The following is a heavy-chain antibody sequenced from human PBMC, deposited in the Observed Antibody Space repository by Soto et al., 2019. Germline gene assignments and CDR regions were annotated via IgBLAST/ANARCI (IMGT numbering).Heavy chain of an antibody. CDR3: ASGGGSDSFDY. Sequence: PSETTSLTSTLCGASITFGGYSWSWIRQTPGKGLEWIGYINHLETTFYNPSFESRLTLSIDRAKNQFSLKLHSMSAADRAVCFCASGGGSDSFDYWGQGILVTVSS. CDR1: GASITFGGYS. D-gene: IGHD1-26*01. J-gene: IGHJ4*02. V-gene: IGHV4-30-2*01. CDR2: INHLETT.